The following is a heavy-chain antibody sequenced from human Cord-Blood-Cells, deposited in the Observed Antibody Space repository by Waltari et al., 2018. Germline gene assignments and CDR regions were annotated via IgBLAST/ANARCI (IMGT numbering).Heavy chain of an antibody. CDR1: GGSISSGRYS. CDR2: IYTSGST. V-gene: IGHV4-61*09. D-gene: IGHD7-27*01. Sequence: QVQLQESGPGLVKPSQTLSLTCPVSGGSISSGRYSWRWLRQPAGKGLEWIGYIYTSGSTNYNPSLKSRVTISVDTSKNQFSLKLSSVTAADTAVYYCARVRVSGDRYFDLWGRGTLVTVSS. CDR3: ARVRVSGDRYFDL. J-gene: IGHJ2*01.